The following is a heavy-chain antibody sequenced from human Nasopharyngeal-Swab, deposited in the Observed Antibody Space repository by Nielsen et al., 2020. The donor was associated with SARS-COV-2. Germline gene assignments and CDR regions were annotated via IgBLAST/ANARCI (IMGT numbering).Heavy chain of an antibody. J-gene: IGHJ2*01. Sequence: SLRLSCAASGFTFSSYAMHWVRQAPGKGLEWVAVIPYDGSNKYYADSVKGRFTISRDNSKNTLYLQMNSLRAEDTAVYYCASAYGGSYWYFDLWGRGTLVTVSS. CDR3: ASAYGGSYWYFDL. D-gene: IGHD4-23*01. CDR2: IPYDGSNK. V-gene: IGHV3-30-3*01. CDR1: GFTFSSYA.